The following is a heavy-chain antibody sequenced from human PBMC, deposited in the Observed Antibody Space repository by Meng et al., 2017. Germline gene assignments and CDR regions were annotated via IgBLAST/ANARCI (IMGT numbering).Heavy chain of an antibody. CDR3: ARVQLAAAGPLGGYYYYGMDV. J-gene: IGHJ6*02. CDR2: IWYDGSNK. D-gene: IGHD6-13*01. CDR1: GFTFSSYG. Sequence: GESLKISFAASGFTFSSYGMHWVRQAPGKGLEWVAVIWYDGSNKYYADSVKGRFTISRDNSKNTLYLQMNSLRAEDTAVYYCARVQLAAAGPLGGYYYYGMDVWGQGTTVTVSS. V-gene: IGHV3-33*01.